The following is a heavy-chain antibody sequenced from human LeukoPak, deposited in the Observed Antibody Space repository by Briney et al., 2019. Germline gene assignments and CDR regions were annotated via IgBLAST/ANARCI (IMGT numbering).Heavy chain of an antibody. CDR3: ARAALPEVVRGVINPEFDY. J-gene: IGHJ4*02. V-gene: IGHV1-69*04. CDR1: GYTFTSYA. Sequence: GASVKVSCKASGYTFTSYAISWVRQAPGQGLEWMGRIIPILGIANYAQKFQGRVTITADKSTSTAYMELSSLRSEDTAVYYCARAALPEVVRGVINPEFDYWGQGTLVTVSS. CDR2: IIPILGIA. D-gene: IGHD3-10*01.